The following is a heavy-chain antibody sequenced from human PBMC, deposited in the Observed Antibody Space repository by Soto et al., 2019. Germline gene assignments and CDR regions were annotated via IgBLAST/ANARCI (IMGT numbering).Heavy chain of an antibody. Sequence: SETLSLTCPVSSGSASSSSYYFGWLRHRPGKGLDWIGRISYRGSTYYNPSLRSRVTVSIDTSKNQFSLKLRTLTAADTSVYFCAASRGYSYAGEYYYGMGGRGQGTT. CDR2: ISYRGST. J-gene: IGHJ6*02. V-gene: IGHV4-39*01. CDR1: SGSASSSSYY. D-gene: IGHD5-18*01. CDR3: AASRGYSYAGEYYYGMGG.